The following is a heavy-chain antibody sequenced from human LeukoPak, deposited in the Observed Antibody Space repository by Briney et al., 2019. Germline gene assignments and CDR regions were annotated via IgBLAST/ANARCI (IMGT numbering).Heavy chain of an antibody. J-gene: IGHJ4*02. Sequence: SETLSLTCTVSGGSINSFYWSWIRQPAGKGLEWIGRIYASGSTNYNPSFKSRVTMSVDTSKNQFSLKLSSVTAADTAVYYCARSATYYDFWSGFVFDYWGQGTLVTVSS. V-gene: IGHV4-4*07. CDR2: IYASGST. CDR3: ARSATYYDFWSGFVFDY. D-gene: IGHD3-3*01. CDR1: GGSINSFY.